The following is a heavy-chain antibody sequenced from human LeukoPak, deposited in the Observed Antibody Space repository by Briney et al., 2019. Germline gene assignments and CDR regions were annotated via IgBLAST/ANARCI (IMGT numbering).Heavy chain of an antibody. D-gene: IGHD2-2*01. V-gene: IGHV4-59*12. CDR3: ARLGHCSSTSCYVGWFDP. Sequence: PSETLSLTCTVSGGSISSYYWSWIRQPPGKGLEWIGYIYYSGSTNYNPSLKSRVTISVDTSKNQFSLKLSSVTAADTAVYYCARLGHCSSTSCYVGWFDPWGQGTLVTVSS. J-gene: IGHJ5*02. CDR2: IYYSGST. CDR1: GGSISSYY.